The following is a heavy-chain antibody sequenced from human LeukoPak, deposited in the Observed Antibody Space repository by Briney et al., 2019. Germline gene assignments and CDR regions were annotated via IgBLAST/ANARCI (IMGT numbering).Heavy chain of an antibody. CDR1: GGSINGYY. CDR2: IHYRGST. V-gene: IGHV4-59*01. D-gene: IGHD6-19*01. Sequence: AATLSLTWTVSGGSINGYYWNWIRLAPGKGLEWIGYIHYRGSTNYNPSLKSRVTRAVDTSESKFSLKWSSVTAADTAVYYCAAEFDNEQWLDWDYWGRGTLVTVSS. CDR3: AAEFDNEQWLDWDY. J-gene: IGHJ4*02.